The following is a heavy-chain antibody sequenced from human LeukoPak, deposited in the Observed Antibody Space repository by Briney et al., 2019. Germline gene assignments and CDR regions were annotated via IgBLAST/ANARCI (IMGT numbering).Heavy chain of an antibody. CDR2: ISATSRYI. CDR3: ASEGFDY. V-gene: IGHV3-21*01. Sequence: PGGSLRLSCAASGFTFSSYGMTWVRQAPGKGLEWVSSISATSRYIYYTDSLKGRFTISRDNAKNSLYLQMNILRAEDTALYYCASEGFDYWGQGTLVTVSS. CDR1: GFTFSSYG. J-gene: IGHJ4*02.